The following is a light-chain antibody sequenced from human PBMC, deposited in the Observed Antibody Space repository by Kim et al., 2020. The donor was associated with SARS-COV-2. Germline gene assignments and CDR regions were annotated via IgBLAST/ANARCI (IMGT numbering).Light chain of an antibody. CDR3: QQYGSAPNT. CDR1: QSVRNNY. Sequence: EIVLTQSPGTLSLSPGERATLSCRASQSVRNNYFAWYQQKPGQTPRLLIDTASSRATDIPDRFSGSGSGTDFTLTISRLEPEDFGVFYCQQYGSAPNTFGQGTKLEI. V-gene: IGKV3-20*01. J-gene: IGKJ2*01. CDR2: TAS.